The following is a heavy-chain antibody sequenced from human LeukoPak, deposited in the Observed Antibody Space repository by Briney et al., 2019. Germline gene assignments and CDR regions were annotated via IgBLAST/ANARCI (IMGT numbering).Heavy chain of an antibody. CDR1: GFTFSSYS. V-gene: IGHV3-21*01. CDR2: ISSSSSYI. CDR3: ARDKGVGAAMVFFDY. J-gene: IGHJ4*02. Sequence: GGSLRLSCAASGFTFSSYSMNWVRQAPGKGLEWVSSISSSSSYIYYAGSVKGRFTISRDNAKNSLYLQMNSLRAEDTAVYYCARDKGVGAAMVFFDYWGQGTLVTVSS. D-gene: IGHD5-18*01.